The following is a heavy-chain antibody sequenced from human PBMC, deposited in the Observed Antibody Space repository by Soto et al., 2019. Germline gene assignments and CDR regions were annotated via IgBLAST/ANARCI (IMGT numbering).Heavy chain of an antibody. CDR1: GGSFSGYY. V-gene: IGHV4-34*01. J-gene: IGHJ5*02. CDR3: ARDPYGSGTHGYWFDP. D-gene: IGHD3-10*01. Sequence: SETLSLTCAVYGGSFSGYYWSWIRQPPGKGLEWIGEINHSGSTNYNPSLKSRVTISVDTSKNQFSLKLSSVTAADTAVYYCARDPYGSGTHGYWFDPRGQGTPVTVSS. CDR2: INHSGST.